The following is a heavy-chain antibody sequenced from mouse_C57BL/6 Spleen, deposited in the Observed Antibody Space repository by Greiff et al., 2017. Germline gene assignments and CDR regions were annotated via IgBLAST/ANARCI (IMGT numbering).Heavy chain of an antibody. CDR3: AREGYYGSSYAMDY. V-gene: IGHV1-52*01. D-gene: IGHD1-1*01. CDR1: GYTFTSYW. CDR2: IDPSDSET. J-gene: IGHJ4*01. Sequence: QVHVKQPGAELVRPGSSVKLSCKASGYTFTSYWMHWVKQRPIQGLEWIGNIDPSDSETHYNQKFKDKATLTVDKSSSTAYMQLSSLTSEDSAVYYCAREGYYGSSYAMDYWGQGTSVTVSS.